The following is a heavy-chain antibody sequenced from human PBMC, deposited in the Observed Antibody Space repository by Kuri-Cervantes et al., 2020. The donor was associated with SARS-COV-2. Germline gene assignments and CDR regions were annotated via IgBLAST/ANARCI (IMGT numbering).Heavy chain of an antibody. CDR2: ISSNGGST. CDR3: ARDENRVVPAAILYYYYYGMDV. V-gene: IGHV3-64*01. D-gene: IGHD2-2*01. J-gene: IGHJ6*02. Sequence: GESLKISCAASAFIFSSYSMNWVRQAPGKGLEYVSAISSNGGSTYYANSVKGRFTISRDNSKNALYLQMGSLRAEDMAVYYCARDENRVVPAAILYYYYYGMDVWGQGTTVTVSS. CDR1: AFIFSSYS.